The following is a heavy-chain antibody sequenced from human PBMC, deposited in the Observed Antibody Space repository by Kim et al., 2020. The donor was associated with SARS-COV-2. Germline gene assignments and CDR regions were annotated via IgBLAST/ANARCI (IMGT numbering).Heavy chain of an antibody. D-gene: IGHD6-19*01. CDR1: GFTFSSYW. CDR2: IKQDGNQK. CDR3: ARDGDLYSSGKDAFDI. V-gene: IGHV3-7*01. J-gene: IGHJ3*02. Sequence: GGSLRLSCAASGFTFSSYWMTWVRQAPGQGLERVANIKQDGNQKYYVDSVTGRFTIPSDNAKNSLYLQMNSLRAEDTAVYYCARDGDLYSSGKDAFDIWGQGTMVTVSS.